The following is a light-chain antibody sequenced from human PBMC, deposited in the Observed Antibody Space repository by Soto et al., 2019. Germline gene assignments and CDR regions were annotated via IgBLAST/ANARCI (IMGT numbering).Light chain of an antibody. CDR3: QQRENWPLT. CDR1: QSVNTF. V-gene: IGKV3-11*02. Sequence: EIVLTQSPATLSSSPGERATLSCRPSQSVNTFLAWYQQRAGQAPRLVLYHAFRRATGIPTRFSGSGSGRDFTLTISSLEPEDFAGYYCQQRENWPLTFGGGTKVYIK. CDR2: HAF. J-gene: IGKJ4*01.